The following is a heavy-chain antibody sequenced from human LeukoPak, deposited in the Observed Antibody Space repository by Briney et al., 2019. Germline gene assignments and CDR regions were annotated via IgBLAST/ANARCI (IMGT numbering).Heavy chain of an antibody. J-gene: IGHJ3*02. V-gene: IGHV4-59*01. D-gene: IGHD3-22*01. Sequence: PSETLSLTCTVSGGSISSYYWSWIRQPPGKGLEWIGYIYYSGSTNYNPSLKSRVTISVDTSKNQFSLKLSSVTAADTAVYYCAREPRGFITPDAFDIWGQGTMVTVSS. CDR2: IYYSGST. CDR3: AREPRGFITPDAFDI. CDR1: GGSISSYY.